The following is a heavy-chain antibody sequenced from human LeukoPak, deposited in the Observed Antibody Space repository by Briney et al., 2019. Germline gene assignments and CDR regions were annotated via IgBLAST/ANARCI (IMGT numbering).Heavy chain of an antibody. J-gene: IGHJ4*02. CDR1: GGSISSYY. Sequence: PSETLSLTCTVSGGSISSYYWSWIRQPPGKGLEWIGYIYYSGSTNYNPSLKSRVTISVDTSKNQFSLKLASVTAADTAVYYCARTVGARTYYLDYWGQGTPVIVSS. V-gene: IGHV4-59*12. CDR2: IYYSGST. D-gene: IGHD1-26*01. CDR3: ARTVGARTYYLDY.